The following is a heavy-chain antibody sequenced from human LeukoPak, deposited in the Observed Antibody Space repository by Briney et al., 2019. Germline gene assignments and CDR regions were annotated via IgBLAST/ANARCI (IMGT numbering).Heavy chain of an antibody. D-gene: IGHD3-22*01. Sequence: SETLSLTCSVSGGSVSSGDYYWSWIRQPPGKGLEWIGYIYYSGSTSYNPSLKSRVTISVDTSKNQFSLKLSSVTAADTAVYHCARGPNSSGFSYFDYWGQGTLVTVSS. CDR2: IYYSGST. J-gene: IGHJ4*02. CDR1: GGSVSSGDYY. V-gene: IGHV4-61*08. CDR3: ARGPNSSGFSYFDY.